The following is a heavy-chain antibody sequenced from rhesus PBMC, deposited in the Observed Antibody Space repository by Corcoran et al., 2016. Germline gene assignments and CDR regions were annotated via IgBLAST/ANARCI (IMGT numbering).Heavy chain of an antibody. CDR2: IYWNDDK. CDR1: GFSISTSGMG. Sequence: QVPLKESGPALVKPTQTLTLTCTFSGFSISTSGMGVGWIRQPPGKALEWLALIYWNDDKYYSTSLKSRLTISKDTSQNQVVLTMTNMDPVDTATYYCARRRGYYDSGYFDYWGQGVLVTVSS. J-gene: IGHJ4*01. V-gene: IGHV2-174*01. D-gene: IGHD3-28*01. CDR3: ARRRGYYDSGYFDY.